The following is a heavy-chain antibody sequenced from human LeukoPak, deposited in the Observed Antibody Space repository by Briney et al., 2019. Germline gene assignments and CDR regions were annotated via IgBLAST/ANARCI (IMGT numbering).Heavy chain of an antibody. CDR2: IRSKAYGGTT. CDR3: TRVIGVAAAGISKF. V-gene: IGHV3-49*03. CDR1: GFTFGDYA. D-gene: IGHD6-13*01. J-gene: IGHJ4*02. Sequence: GGSLRLSCTASGFTFGDYAMSWFRQAPGKGLEWVGFIRSKAYGGTTEYAASVKGRFTISRDDSKSIAYLQMNSLKTEDTAVYYCTRVIGVAAAGISKFWGQGTLVTVSS.